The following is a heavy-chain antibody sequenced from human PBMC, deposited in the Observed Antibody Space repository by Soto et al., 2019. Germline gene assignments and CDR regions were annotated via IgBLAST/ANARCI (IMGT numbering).Heavy chain of an antibody. D-gene: IGHD3-10*01. J-gene: IGHJ5*02. Sequence: ASVKVSCKASGYTFTSYGISWVRQAPGQGLEWMGWISAYNGKTNYAQKVQGRVTMTTDTSTSTAYMELRSLKSDDTALYYCARDRHHASGGANWFDLWGQGTLVTVSS. CDR2: ISAYNGKT. CDR3: ARDRHHASGGANWFDL. V-gene: IGHV1-18*01. CDR1: GYTFTSYG.